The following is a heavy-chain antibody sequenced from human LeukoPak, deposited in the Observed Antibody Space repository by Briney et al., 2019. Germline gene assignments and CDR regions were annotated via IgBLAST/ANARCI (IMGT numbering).Heavy chain of an antibody. V-gene: IGHV1-18*01. D-gene: IGHD2-2*01. CDR2: ISAYNGDT. CDR1: GYTLTNYG. CDR3: ARDFEHCTTSSCYALFDY. Sequence: GASVTVSCKASGYTLTNYGLSWVRQAPGQGLEWMGWISAYNGDTHYAQTVQGRVTMTRDTSTSTAYMELRSLGSDDTAVYYCARDFEHCTTSSCYALFDYWGQGTLVTVSS. J-gene: IGHJ4*02.